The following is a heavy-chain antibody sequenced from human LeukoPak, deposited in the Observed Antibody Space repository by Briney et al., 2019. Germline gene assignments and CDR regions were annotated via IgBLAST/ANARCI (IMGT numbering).Heavy chain of an antibody. CDR2: IASDGTKA. CDR1: GFTFSNHA. Sequence: GGSLRLSCVASGFTFSNHAMHWVRQAPGKGLEWVAIIASDGTKAYYADSVKGRFSISRDNSKNTVDLQMNTLRTEDTAIYYCVKDRSQEAIYKGALDVWGQGTTVTVSS. D-gene: IGHD1-1*01. CDR3: VKDRSQEAIYKGALDV. V-gene: IGHV3-30-3*01. J-gene: IGHJ6*02.